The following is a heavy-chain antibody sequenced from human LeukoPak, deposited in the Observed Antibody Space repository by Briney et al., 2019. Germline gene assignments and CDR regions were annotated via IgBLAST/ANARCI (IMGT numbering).Heavy chain of an antibody. D-gene: IGHD4-17*01. CDR2: IWYDGSNK. J-gene: IGHJ4*02. Sequence: GRSLRLSCAASGFTFSNYGMHWVRQAPGKGLEWVVLIWYDGSNKYYADSVKGRFTISRDNSKNTLYLQMNSLRAEDTAIYYCAKAHSTVTTDYFDYWGQGTLVTIST. CDR3: AKAHSTVTTDYFDY. CDR1: GFTFSNYG. V-gene: IGHV3-33*06.